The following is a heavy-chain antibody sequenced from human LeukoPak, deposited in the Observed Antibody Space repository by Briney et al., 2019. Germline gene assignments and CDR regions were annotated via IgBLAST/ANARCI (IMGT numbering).Heavy chain of an antibody. CDR3: AREVAQSPDVFDI. CDR1: GFTFDDYA. V-gene: IGHV3-74*01. J-gene: IGHJ3*02. Sequence: GRSLRLSCAASGFTFDDYAMHWVRQAPGKGLVWVSRINSDGSSTSYADSVKGRFTISRDNAKNTLYLQMNSLRAEDTAVYYCAREVAQSPDVFDIWGQGTMVTVSS. D-gene: IGHD2-15*01. CDR2: INSDGSST.